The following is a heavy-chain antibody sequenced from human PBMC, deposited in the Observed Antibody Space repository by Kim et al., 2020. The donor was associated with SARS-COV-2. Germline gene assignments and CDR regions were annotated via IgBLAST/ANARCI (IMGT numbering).Heavy chain of an antibody. CDR1: GYTFTGYY. CDR2: INPNSGGT. D-gene: IGHD3-10*01. V-gene: IGHV1-2*02. CDR3: ARVKNRGPLIPPFDY. Sequence: ASVKVSCKASGYTFTGYYMHWVRQAPGQGLEWMGWINPNSGGTNYAQKFQGRVTMTRDTSISTAYMELSRLRSDDTAVYYCARVKNRGPLIPPFDYWGQGTLVTVSS. J-gene: IGHJ4*02.